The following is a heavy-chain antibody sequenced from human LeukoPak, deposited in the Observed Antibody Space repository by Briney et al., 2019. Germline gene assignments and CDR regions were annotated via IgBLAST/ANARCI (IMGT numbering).Heavy chain of an antibody. CDR3: ARSRYSYGQEYYFDY. J-gene: IGHJ4*02. CDR2: ISGSGGST. V-gene: IGHV3-23*01. D-gene: IGHD5-18*01. Sequence: GGSLRLSCAASGFTFSSYAMSWVRQAPGKGLEWVSAISGSGGSTYYADSVKGRFTISRDNSKNTLYLQRNSLRAEDTAVYYCARSRYSYGQEYYFDYWGQGTLVTVSS. CDR1: GFTFSSYA.